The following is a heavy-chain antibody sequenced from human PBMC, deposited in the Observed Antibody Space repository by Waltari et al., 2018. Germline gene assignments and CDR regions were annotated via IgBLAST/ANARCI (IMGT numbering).Heavy chain of an antibody. Sequence: EVQLVESGGGLVQPGGSLRLSCAASGFTFSSYSMNWVRQAPGKGLEWVSYFSSSSSTIYYADSVKGRFTISRDNAKNSLYLQMNSLRAEDTAVYYCTTDSSSPDAFDIWGQGTMVTVSS. CDR2: FSSSSSTI. J-gene: IGHJ3*02. V-gene: IGHV3-48*04. CDR3: TTDSSSPDAFDI. CDR1: GFTFSSYS. D-gene: IGHD6-13*01.